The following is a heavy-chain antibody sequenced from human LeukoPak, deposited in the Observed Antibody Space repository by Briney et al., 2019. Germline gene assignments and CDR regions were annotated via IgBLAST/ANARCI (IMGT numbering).Heavy chain of an antibody. Sequence: ASVNVSCRASGYTFTIYGIRWVRQAPGQGLEWMGWISAYNGNTNYAQKLQGRVTMTTDTSTSTAYMELRSLRSDDTAVYYCARDLAVDFWSGYNYWGQGTLVTVSS. CDR3: ARDLAVDFWSGYNY. D-gene: IGHD3-3*01. CDR1: GYTFTIYG. V-gene: IGHV1-18*01. J-gene: IGHJ4*02. CDR2: ISAYNGNT.